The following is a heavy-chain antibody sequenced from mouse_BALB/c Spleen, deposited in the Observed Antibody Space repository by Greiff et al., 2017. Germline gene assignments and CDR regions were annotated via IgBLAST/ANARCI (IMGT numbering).Heavy chain of an antibody. Sequence: QVQLQQSGPELVKPGASVKISCKASGYAFSSSWMNWVKQRPGQGLEWIGRIYPGDGDTNYNGKFKGKATLTADKSSSTAYMQLSSLTSVDSAVYFCARVWYDYFDYWGQGTTLTVSS. CDR2: IYPGDGDT. CDR1: GYAFSSSW. V-gene: IGHV1-82*01. J-gene: IGHJ2*01. D-gene: IGHD2-10*02. CDR3: ARVWYDYFDY.